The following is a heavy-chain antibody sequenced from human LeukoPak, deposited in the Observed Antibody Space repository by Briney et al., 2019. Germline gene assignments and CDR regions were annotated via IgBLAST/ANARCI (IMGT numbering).Heavy chain of an antibody. Sequence: SVKVSCKASGGTFSSYTISWVRQAPGQGPEWMGRIIPILGIANYAQKFQGRVTITADKSTSTAYMELSSLRSEDTAVYYCARGRTTGEFDYWGQGTLVTVSS. CDR3: ARGRTTGEFDY. V-gene: IGHV1-69*02. CDR2: IIPILGIA. J-gene: IGHJ4*02. D-gene: IGHD4-11*01. CDR1: GGTFSSYT.